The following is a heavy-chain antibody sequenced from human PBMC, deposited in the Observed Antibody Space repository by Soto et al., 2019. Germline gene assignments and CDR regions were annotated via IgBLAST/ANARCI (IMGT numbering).Heavy chain of an antibody. J-gene: IGHJ6*03. CDR3: ARDSFAHVVPVYYYYYMDV. V-gene: IGHV3-7*01. CDR1: GFTFSSYW. CDR2: IKQDGSEK. D-gene: IGHD2-2*01. Sequence: GGSLRLSCAASGFTFSSYWMSWVRQAPGKGLEWVANIKQDGSEKYYVDSVKGRFTISRDNAKNSLYLQMNSLRAEDTAVYYCARDSFAHVVPVYYYYYMDVWGKGTTVTVSS.